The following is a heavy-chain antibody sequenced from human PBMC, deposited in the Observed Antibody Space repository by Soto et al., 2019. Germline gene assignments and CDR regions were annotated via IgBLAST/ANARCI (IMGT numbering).Heavy chain of an antibody. CDR1: GGSISSGDYY. CDR2: IYYSGCT. D-gene: IGHD4-17*01. J-gene: IGHJ4*02. CDR3: ARNYYGDHNKTYYYLDY. V-gene: IGHV4-30-4*01. Sequence: SETLSLTCTVSGGSISSGDYYWSWIRQPPGKGLEWIGYIYYSGCTYYYPSLKSPATISVDTSNNQFYLKLSPVTAEHTAVNYVARNYYGDHNKTYYYLDYWGQGTRVTVSS.